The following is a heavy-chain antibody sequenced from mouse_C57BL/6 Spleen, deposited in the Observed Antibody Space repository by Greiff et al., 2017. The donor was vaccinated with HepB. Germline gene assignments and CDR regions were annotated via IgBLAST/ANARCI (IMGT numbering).Heavy chain of an antibody. V-gene: IGHV5-16*01. J-gene: IGHJ4*01. CDR3: ARGFIGYYAMDY. CDR1: GFTFSDYY. D-gene: IGHD1-2*01. CDR2: INYDGSST. Sequence: EVNLVESEGGLVQPGSSVKLSCTASGFTFSDYYMAWVRQVPEKGLEWVANINYDGSSTYYLDSLKSRFIISRDNAKNILYLQMSSLKSEDTATYYCARGFIGYYAMDYWGQGTSVTVSS.